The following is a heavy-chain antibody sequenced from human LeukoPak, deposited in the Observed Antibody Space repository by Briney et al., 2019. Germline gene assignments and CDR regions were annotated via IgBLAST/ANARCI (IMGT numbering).Heavy chain of an antibody. Sequence: ASVKVSCKASGDNFSSYVITWVRQAPGQGLEWMGWISAYNGNTNYAQKLQGRVTMTTDTSTSTAYMELRSLRSDDTAVYYCARVGSHNAFDIWGQGTMVTVSS. CDR1: GDNFSSYV. CDR3: ARVGSHNAFDI. CDR2: ISAYNGNT. J-gene: IGHJ3*02. V-gene: IGHV1-18*01.